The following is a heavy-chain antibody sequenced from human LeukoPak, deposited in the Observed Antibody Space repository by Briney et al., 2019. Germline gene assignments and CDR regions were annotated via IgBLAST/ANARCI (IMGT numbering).Heavy chain of an antibody. Sequence: GGSLRLSCAASGFTFKNYAMKWVRQAPGKGLEWVSVIQSDGSTYYADSVKGRFIMSRDTSKNTLYLQMNSLRAEDTAVYYCARAPGGDAFDIWGQGTVVTVSS. CDR2: IQSDGST. CDR3: ARAPGGDAFDI. V-gene: IGHV3-66*01. CDR1: GFTFKNYA. J-gene: IGHJ3*02.